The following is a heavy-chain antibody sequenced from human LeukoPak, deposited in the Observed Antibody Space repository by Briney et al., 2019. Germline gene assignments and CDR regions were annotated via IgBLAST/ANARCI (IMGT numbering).Heavy chain of an antibody. CDR1: GFTFSHSG. Sequence: GGSLRLSCVASGFTFSHSGMHWVRQAPGKGLEWVAFVRYDGTDKYYGDAVKGRFTISRDNSKNTLYLQMDSLRTEDTAVYYCAKVPHSWGLFDSWGQGTLVTVSS. CDR2: VRYDGTDK. V-gene: IGHV3-30*02. CDR3: AKVPHSWGLFDS. D-gene: IGHD3-16*01. J-gene: IGHJ4*02.